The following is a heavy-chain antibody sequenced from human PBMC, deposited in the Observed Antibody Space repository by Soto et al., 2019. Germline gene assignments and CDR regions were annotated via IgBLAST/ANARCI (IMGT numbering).Heavy chain of an antibody. J-gene: IGHJ4*02. CDR1: GFTFSRVS. Sequence: GGSLRLSCEASGFTFSRVSMNWVRQVPGKGLEWVASISSASSETWYADSVKGRLIISRDNAQNSLFLKMNTLRPEDSAIYYCARVSXWGPGTQFTVSX. CDR3: ARVSX. V-gene: IGHV3-21*04. CDR2: ISSASSET.